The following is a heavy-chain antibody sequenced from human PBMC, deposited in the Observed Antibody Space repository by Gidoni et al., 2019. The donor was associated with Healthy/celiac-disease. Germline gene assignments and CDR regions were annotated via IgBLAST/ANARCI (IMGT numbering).Heavy chain of an antibody. CDR2: ISSSSSYI. D-gene: IGHD2-15*01. J-gene: IGHJ6*02. Sequence: EVQLVESGGGLVKPGGSLRLSCAASGFTFSSYSMNWVRQAPGKGLEWVSSISSSSSYIYYADSVKGRFTISRDNAKNSLYLQMNSLRAEDTAVYYCARDPRASGCSGGSCRYYYYGMDVWGQGTTVTVSS. V-gene: IGHV3-21*01. CDR3: ARDPRASGCSGGSCRYYYYGMDV. CDR1: GFTFSSYS.